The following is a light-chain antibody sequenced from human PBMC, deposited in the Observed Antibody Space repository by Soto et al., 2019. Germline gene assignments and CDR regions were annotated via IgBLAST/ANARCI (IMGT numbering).Light chain of an antibody. V-gene: IGKV3-20*01. CDR2: GAS. CDR3: QQYGSPWT. J-gene: IGKJ1*01. CDR1: QSVSSSY. Sequence: EIVLTQSPGTLSLSPGERATLSCRASQSVSSSYLAWYQQKPGQAPRLLIYGASTRATGLPDRFSGSGSGTDFTLTISRLEPEDFAVYYCQQYGSPWTFGQGTKVDIK.